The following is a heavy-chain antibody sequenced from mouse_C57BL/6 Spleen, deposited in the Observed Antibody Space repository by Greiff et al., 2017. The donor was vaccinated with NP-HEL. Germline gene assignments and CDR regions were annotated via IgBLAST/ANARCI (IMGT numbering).Heavy chain of an antibody. D-gene: IGHD1-1*01. J-gene: IGHJ1*03. CDR1: GFTFSSYA. Sequence: EVQGVESGGGLVKPGGSLKLSCAASGFTFSSYAMSWVRQTPEKRLEWVATISDGGSDTYYPDNVKGRFTISRDNAKNNPYLQMSHLKFEDTAMYYCARDYVRLYWYFDVWGTGTTVTVSS. V-gene: IGHV5-4*01. CDR2: ISDGGSDT. CDR3: ARDYVRLYWYFDV.